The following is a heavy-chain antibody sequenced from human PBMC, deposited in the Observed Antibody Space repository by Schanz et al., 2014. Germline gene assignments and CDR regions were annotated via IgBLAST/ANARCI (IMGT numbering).Heavy chain of an antibody. Sequence: VQLVESGGGVVQPGGSLRLSCGSSGFTFSSYSMNWVRQAPGKGLEWVSYVSRSTPDIYYADSVKGRFTVSRDNSKNTLYLQLNSLRAEDTAVYYCARDFHGYGPHLDYWGQGSLVTVSS. V-gene: IGHV3-48*01. J-gene: IGHJ4*02. CDR2: VSRSTPDI. D-gene: IGHD5-12*01. CDR3: ARDFHGYGPHLDY. CDR1: GFTFSSYS.